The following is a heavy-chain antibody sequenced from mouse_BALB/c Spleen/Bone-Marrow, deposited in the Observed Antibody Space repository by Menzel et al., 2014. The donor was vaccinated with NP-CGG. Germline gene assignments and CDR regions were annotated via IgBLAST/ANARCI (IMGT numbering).Heavy chain of an antibody. D-gene: IGHD4-1*01. CDR2: ISSGSITI. J-gene: IGHJ2*01. V-gene: IGHV5-17*02. Sequence: EVKLVESGGGLVQPGGSRKLSCSASGFSFSSFGMHRVRQAPEKGLEWVAYISSGSITIFYADTVKGRFTISRDNPKNTLFLQMTRLRSGDTAMYYCTRGGNWEDFDYWGQGTTLTVSS. CDR3: TRGGNWEDFDY. CDR1: GFSFSSFG.